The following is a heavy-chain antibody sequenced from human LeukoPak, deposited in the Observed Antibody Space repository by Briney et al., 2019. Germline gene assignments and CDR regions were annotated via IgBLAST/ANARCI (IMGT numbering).Heavy chain of an antibody. D-gene: IGHD5-18*01. CDR1: GDSVSNNSAT. V-gene: IGHV6-1*01. CDR3: ARGLDTAIAS. Sequence: SQTLSLTCAISGDSVSNNSATWNWIRQSPSRGHEWLGGTYYKSKWHSDYAVSVKSRIILNPDTSKNQFSLLLNSVTPEDTAVYFCARGLDTAIASWGQGTLVTVSS. CDR2: TYYKSKWHS. J-gene: IGHJ4*02.